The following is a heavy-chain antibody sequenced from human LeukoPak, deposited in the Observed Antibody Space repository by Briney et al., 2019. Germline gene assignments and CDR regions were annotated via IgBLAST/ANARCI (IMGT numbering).Heavy chain of an antibody. J-gene: IGHJ4*02. D-gene: IGHD6-19*01. CDR3: ARDSSGWFLVY. Sequence: WMGRINPNSGGTNYAQKFQGKVTMTRDTSISTAYMELSRLRSDDTAVYYCARDSSGWFLVYWGQGTLVTVSS. V-gene: IGHV1-2*02. CDR2: INPNSGGT.